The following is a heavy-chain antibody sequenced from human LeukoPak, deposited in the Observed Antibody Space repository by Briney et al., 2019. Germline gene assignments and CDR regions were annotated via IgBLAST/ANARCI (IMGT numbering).Heavy chain of an antibody. V-gene: IGHV3-30*18. J-gene: IGHJ4*02. CDR3: AKDGGNYLVEY. CDR1: GFSLRSYG. D-gene: IGHD1-26*01. Sequence: GGSLRLSCAVSGFSLRSYGMHWVRQAPGKGLEWVAVISDDGSKKSYADSVKGRFTISRDNSKNTLFLQMDSLRAEDTAVYYCAKDGGNYLVEYWGQGTLVTVSS. CDR2: ISDDGSKK.